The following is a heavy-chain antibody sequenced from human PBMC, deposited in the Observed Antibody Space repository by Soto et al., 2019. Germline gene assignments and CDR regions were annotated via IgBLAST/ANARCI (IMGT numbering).Heavy chain of an antibody. V-gene: IGHV4-61*01. CDR1: GDSVSSDNYY. CDR2: IYSSGST. J-gene: IGHJ4*02. CDR3: ARDIRGYSRAFDY. D-gene: IGHD5-18*01. Sequence: QVQLQESGPGLVKPSETLSLTCTVSGDSVSSDNYYWTWIRQPLGKGLEWIGYIYSSGSTNYNPSLKSRVTISLDTSSNQFSLKLTSVTAADTAVYYCARDIRGYSRAFDYWGQGTLVTVSS.